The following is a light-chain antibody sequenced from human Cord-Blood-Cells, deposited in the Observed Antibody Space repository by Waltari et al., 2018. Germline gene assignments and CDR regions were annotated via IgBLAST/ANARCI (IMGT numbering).Light chain of an antibody. J-gene: IGKJ1*01. Sequence: IVLRQSPGTLSLSPGERATLSCRASQSVSSSYLAWYQQKPDQAPRLLIYGASSRATGIPDRFSGSGSGTDFTLTISRLEPEDFAVYYCQQYGSSPRTFGQGTKVEIK. CDR2: GAS. V-gene: IGKV3-20*01. CDR3: QQYGSSPRT. CDR1: QSVSSSY.